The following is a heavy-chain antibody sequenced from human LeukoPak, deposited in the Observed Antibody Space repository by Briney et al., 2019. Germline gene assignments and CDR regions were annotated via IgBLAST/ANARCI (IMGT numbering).Heavy chain of an antibody. CDR3: ARDNYDTLTGQTFDY. J-gene: IGHJ4*02. D-gene: IGHD3-9*01. V-gene: IGHV3-48*01. CDR2: ISGGGGNI. CDR1: GFIFSSYS. Sequence: GGSLRLSCAASGFIFSSYSMNWVRQAPGKGLEWISYISGGGGNIHYADSVEGRFTISRDNAKNSVYLQMNSLRAEDTAVYYCARDNYDTLTGQTFDYWGQGTLVTVSS.